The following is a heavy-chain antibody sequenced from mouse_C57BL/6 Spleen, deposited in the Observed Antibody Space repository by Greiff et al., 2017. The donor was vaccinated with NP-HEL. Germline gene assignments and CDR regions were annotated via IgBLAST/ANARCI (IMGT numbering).Heavy chain of an antibody. Sequence: EVKLMESGPGLVKPSQSLSLTCSVTRYSITSGYYWNWIRQFPGNKLEWMGYISYDGSNNYNPSLKNRISITRDTSKNQFFLKLNSVTTEDTATYYCAHYGSSNWYFDVWGTGTTVTVSS. CDR2: ISYDGSN. V-gene: IGHV3-6*01. D-gene: IGHD1-1*01. CDR3: AHYGSSNWYFDV. J-gene: IGHJ1*03. CDR1: RYSITSGYY.